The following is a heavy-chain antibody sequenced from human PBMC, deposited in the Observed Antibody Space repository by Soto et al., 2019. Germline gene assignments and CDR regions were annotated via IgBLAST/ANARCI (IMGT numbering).Heavy chain of an antibody. V-gene: IGHV1-2*04. D-gene: IGHD5-12*01. Sequence: ASVKVSCKASGYTFTGYYMHWVRQAPGQGLEWMGWINPNSGGTNYAQKFQGWVTMTRDTSISTAYMELSRLRSDDTAVYYCARGYSGYDKGGGYYYYYMDVWGKGTTVTVSS. CDR3: ARGYSGYDKGGGYYYYYMDV. J-gene: IGHJ6*03. CDR1: GYTFTGYY. CDR2: INPNSGGT.